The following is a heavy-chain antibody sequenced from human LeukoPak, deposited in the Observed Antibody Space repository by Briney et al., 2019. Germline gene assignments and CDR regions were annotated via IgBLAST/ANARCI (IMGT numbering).Heavy chain of an antibody. CDR3: ARDLRMIVDDYFDY. D-gene: IGHD3-22*01. CDR1: GGSFSGYY. V-gene: IGHV4-38-2*02. Sequence: PSETLSLTCAVYGGSFSGYYWGWIRQPPGKGLEWIGSIYHSGSTYYNPSLKSRVTISVDTSKNQFSLKVSSVTAADTAVYYCARDLRMIVDDYFDYWGQGTLVTVSS. CDR2: IYHSGST. J-gene: IGHJ4*02.